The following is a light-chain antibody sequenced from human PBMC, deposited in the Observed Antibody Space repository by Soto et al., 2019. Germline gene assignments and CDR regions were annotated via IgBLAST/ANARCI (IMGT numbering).Light chain of an antibody. CDR1: SSDVGGYDY. V-gene: IGLV2-14*01. Sequence: QSALTQPASVSGSPGQSITMSCTGTSSDVGGYDYVSWYQQHPGEVPKLIIFEVSSRPAWISNRFSASKSGNTASLTISGLQAEDEADYYCSSYTTSSSYVFRTGTKLTVL. CDR3: SSYTTSSSYV. CDR2: EVS. J-gene: IGLJ1*01.